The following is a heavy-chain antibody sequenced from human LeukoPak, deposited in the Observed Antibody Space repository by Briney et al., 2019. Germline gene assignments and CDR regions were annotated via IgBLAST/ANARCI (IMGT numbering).Heavy chain of an antibody. V-gene: IGHV3-23*01. CDR3: ARDLSSYGSGSYSYYGMDV. J-gene: IGHJ6*02. CDR1: GLTFSTYA. Sequence: GGSLRLSCAASGLTFSTYAMRWIRQAPGKGLEWVSSIGGGGTTSYADSVKGRFTISRDLSKITVYLQMNSLRAEDTAVYYCARDLSSYGSGSYSYYGMDVWGQGTTVTVSS. CDR2: IGGGGTT. D-gene: IGHD3-10*01.